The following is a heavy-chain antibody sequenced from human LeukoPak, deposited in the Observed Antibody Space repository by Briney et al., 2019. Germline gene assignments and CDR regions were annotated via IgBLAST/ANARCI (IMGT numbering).Heavy chain of an antibody. CDR2: INSGGTVT. CDR3: ARDGTIVATNDAFDI. J-gene: IGHJ3*02. D-gene: IGHD5-12*01. V-gene: IGHV3-74*01. Sequence: GGSLRLSCAASGFTFSDFWMHWVRQAPGKGLVWVSRINSGGTVTNYADSVKGRLTISRDNAKNTLYLQMNSLRAEDTAVYYCARDGTIVATNDAFDIWGQGTMVTVSS. CDR1: GFTFSDFW.